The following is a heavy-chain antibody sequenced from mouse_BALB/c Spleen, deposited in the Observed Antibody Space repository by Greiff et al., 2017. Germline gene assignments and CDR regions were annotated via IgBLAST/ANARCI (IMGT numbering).Heavy chain of an antibody. D-gene: IGHD2-1*01. CDR3: AREEDGNYYFDY. J-gene: IGHJ2*01. CDR1: GYTFTDYA. Sequence: QVHVKQSGPELVRPGVSVKISCKGSGYTFTDYAMHWVKQSHAKSLEWIGVISTYYGNTNYNQKFKGKATMTVDKSSSTAYMELARLTSEDSAIYYCAREEDGNYYFDYWGQGTTLTVSS. CDR2: ISTYYGNT. V-gene: IGHV1-67*01.